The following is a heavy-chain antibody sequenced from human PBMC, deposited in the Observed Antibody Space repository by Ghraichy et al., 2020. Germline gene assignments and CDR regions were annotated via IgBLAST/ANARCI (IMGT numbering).Heavy chain of an antibody. CDR1: GFTFDDYA. Sequence: GGSLRLSCAASGFTFDDYAMHWVRQAPGKGLEWVSGISWNSGSIGYADSVKGRFTISRDNAKNSLYLQMNSLRAEDTALYYCAKDMSGMRQLPTWGDFDYWGQGTLVTVSS. D-gene: IGHD3-3*01. V-gene: IGHV3-9*01. J-gene: IGHJ4*02. CDR3: AKDMSGMRQLPTWGDFDY. CDR2: ISWNSGSI.